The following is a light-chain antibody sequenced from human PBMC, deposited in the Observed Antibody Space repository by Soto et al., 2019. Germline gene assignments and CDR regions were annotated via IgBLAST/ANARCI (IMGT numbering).Light chain of an antibody. CDR3: LLSYSGARLYV. CDR2: DTS. CDR1: TGAVTSSHY. J-gene: IGLJ1*01. Sequence: QAVVTQEPSLTVSPGGTVTLTCGSSTGAVTSSHYPYWFQQKPGQAPRTLIYDTSNKHSWTPARFSGSLLGGKAALTLSGAQPEDEAEYYCLLSYSGARLYVFGTGTKLTVL. V-gene: IGLV7-46*01.